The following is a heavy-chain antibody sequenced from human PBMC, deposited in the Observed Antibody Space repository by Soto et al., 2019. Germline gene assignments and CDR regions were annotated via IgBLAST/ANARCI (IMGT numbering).Heavy chain of an antibody. J-gene: IGHJ2*01. CDR2: IWYDGSNK. CDR1: GFTFSSYG. CDR3: ASPASSADWYFDL. V-gene: IGHV3-33*01. Sequence: QVQLVESGGGVVQPGRSLRLSCAASGFTFSSYGMHWVRQAPGKGLEWVAVIWYDGSNKYYADSVKGRFTISRDNSKNTLYLQMNSLRAEDTAVHYCASPASSADWYFDLWGRGTLVTVSS.